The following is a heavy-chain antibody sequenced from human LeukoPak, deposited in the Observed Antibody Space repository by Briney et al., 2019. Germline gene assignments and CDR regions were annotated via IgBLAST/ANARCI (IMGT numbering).Heavy chain of an antibody. J-gene: IGHJ4*02. CDR3: AKDQPLTVTFDY. Sequence: PGGSLRLSCAASGFTFSSYWMHWVRQAPGKGLEWVAFIRYDGSNKYYADSVKGRFTISRDNSKNTLYLQMNSLRAEDTAVYYCAKDQPLTVTFDYWGQGTLVTVSS. V-gene: IGHV3-30*02. CDR1: GFTFSSYW. CDR2: IRYDGSNK. D-gene: IGHD4-11*01.